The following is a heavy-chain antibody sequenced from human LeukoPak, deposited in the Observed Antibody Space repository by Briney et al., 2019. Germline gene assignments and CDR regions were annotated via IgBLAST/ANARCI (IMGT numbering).Heavy chain of an antibody. V-gene: IGHV3-66*04. CDR1: EFTVSSSE. CDR3: ARRGHGYGSPFDY. D-gene: IGHD5-18*01. Sequence: PGGSLRLSCAASEFTVSSSEVSWVRQAPGKGLEWVSMIYPNGNTFYTDSVKGRFTISRDNSKNTLDLQMSSLRAEDTAVYYCARRGHGYGSPFDYWGQGTLVTVSS. J-gene: IGHJ4*02. CDR2: IYPNGNT.